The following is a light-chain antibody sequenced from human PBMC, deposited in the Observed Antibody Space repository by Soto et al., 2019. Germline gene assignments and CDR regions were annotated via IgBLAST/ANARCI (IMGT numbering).Light chain of an antibody. J-gene: IGLJ3*02. CDR3: AAWDDSLNGWV. CDR2: SNN. Sequence: QSVLTHPPSSSGTPWQRVTSSCSGSRSNIGNNRVNWYQQLPRTAPKLLIHSNNQRPSGVPDRFSGSKSGTSASLAISGLQSEDEADYYCAAWDDSLNGWVFGGGTKVTVL. V-gene: IGLV1-44*01. CDR1: RSNIGNNR.